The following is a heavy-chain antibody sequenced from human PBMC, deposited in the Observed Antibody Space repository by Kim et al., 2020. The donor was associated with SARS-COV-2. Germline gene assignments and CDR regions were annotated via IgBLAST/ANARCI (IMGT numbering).Heavy chain of an antibody. D-gene: IGHD5-18*01. Sequence: YADSVKGRFTISRDNAKNPLYLQMNSLRAEDTAVYYCARGRNPYSFGMDVWGQGTTVTVSS. CDR3: ARGRNPYSFGMDV. V-gene: IGHV3-74*01. J-gene: IGHJ6*02.